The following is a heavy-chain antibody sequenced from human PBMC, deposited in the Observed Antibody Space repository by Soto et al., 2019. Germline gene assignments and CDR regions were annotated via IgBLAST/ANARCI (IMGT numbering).Heavy chain of an antibody. D-gene: IGHD3-10*01. CDR2: IYYSGST. V-gene: IGHV4-59*01. Sequence: SETLSLTCTVSGGFISSYYWSWIRQPPGKGLEWIGYIYYSGSTNYNPSLKSRVTISVDTSKNQFSLKLSSVTAADTAVYYCARDRTYYYGSGSYYGNYYGMDVWGQGTTVT. J-gene: IGHJ6*02. CDR1: GGFISSYY. CDR3: ARDRTYYYGSGSYYGNYYGMDV.